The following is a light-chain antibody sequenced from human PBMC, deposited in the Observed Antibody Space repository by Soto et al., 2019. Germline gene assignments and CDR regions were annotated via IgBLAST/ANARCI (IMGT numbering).Light chain of an antibody. CDR1: SLDVGNYYL. CDR3: CSYSGISTIVL. Sequence: QSALTQPASVSGSPGQSITISCTGTSLDVGNYYLVSWYQQVPGKAPKLILYEGRKRPSGVSNRFPGSTSADWASLTISGLQAEDEADYFCCSYSGISTIVLFGGGSQRTVL. CDR2: EGR. V-gene: IGLV2-23*01. J-gene: IGLJ2*01.